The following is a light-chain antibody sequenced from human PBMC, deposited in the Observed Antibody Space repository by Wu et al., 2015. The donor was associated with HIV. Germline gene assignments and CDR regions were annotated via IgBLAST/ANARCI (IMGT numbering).Light chain of an antibody. Sequence: EIVLTQSPAALSLSPGERATLSCRASQSVGNYIAWYQQKPGQAPRLLIYDAFNRATGIPARFSGSGSGTDFTLTIINVEPEDSAVYYCQQRGNWPPYTFGQGTKVEIK. J-gene: IGKJ2*01. CDR3: QQRGNWPPYT. CDR1: QSVGNY. V-gene: IGKV3-11*01. CDR2: DAF.